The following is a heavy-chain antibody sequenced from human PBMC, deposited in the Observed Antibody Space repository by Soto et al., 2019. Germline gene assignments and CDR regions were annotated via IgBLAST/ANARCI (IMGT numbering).Heavy chain of an antibody. D-gene: IGHD2-15*01. J-gene: IGHJ6*02. CDR3: ARRWRGALYYYYGMDV. CDR2: INPSGGST. V-gene: IGHV1-46*01. Sequence: ASVKVSCKASGYTFTSYYMHWVRQAPGQGLEWMGIINPSGGSTSYAQKFQGRVTMTRDTSTSTVYMELSSLRSEGTAVYYRARRWRGALYYYYGMDVWGQGTTVTVSS. CDR1: GYTFTSYY.